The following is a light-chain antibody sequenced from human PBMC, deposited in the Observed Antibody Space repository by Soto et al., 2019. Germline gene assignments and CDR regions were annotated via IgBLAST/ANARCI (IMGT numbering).Light chain of an antibody. CDR1: QSVGSNY. J-gene: IGKJ3*01. Sequence: IVLTQSPVTLSVSPGERAILSCRASQSVGSNYLAWYRQRPGQAPRLLIYGASNRATGIPDRFTGSGSGTDFTLTISRLEXEDXXXXXXXXXGXXFGTFGPGTKVDIK. CDR2: GAS. V-gene: IGKV3-20*01. CDR3: XXXGXXFGT.